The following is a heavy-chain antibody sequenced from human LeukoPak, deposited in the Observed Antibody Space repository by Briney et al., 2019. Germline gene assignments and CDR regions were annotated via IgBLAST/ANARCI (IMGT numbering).Heavy chain of an antibody. D-gene: IGHD2-2*01. V-gene: IGHV5-51*01. CDR1: GYSFTSYW. J-gene: IGHJ3*02. CDR3: ARRTYCSSTSCFDAFDI. CDR2: IYPGDSDT. Sequence: LGESLKISCKGSGYSFTSYWIGWVRQMPGKGLEWMRIIYPGDSDTRYSPSFQGQVTISADKSISTAYLQWSSLKASDTAMYYCARRTYCSSTSCFDAFDIWGQGTMVTVSS.